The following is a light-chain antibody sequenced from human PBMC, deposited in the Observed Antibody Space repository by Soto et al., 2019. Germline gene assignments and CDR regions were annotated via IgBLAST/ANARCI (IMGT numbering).Light chain of an antibody. V-gene: IGKV4-1*01. CDR2: WAS. Sequence: DIVMTQSPDSLAVSLGERATINCKSSQSVLYSSNNKNYLAWYQQKPGQPTKLLIYWASTRESGVPDRFSGSGSGTDFTLTINSLQAEDVAVYYCQQYYSTPPTFGQGTKVEIK. J-gene: IGKJ1*01. CDR3: QQYYSTPPT. CDR1: QSVLYSSNNKNY.